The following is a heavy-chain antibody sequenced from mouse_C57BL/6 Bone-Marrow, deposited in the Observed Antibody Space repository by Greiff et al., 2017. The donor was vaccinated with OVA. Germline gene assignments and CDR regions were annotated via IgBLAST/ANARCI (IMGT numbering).Heavy chain of an antibody. CDR1: GHTFTSYW. J-gene: IGHJ2*01. D-gene: IGHD3-1*01. CDR2: IDPSDSYT. V-gene: IGHV1-69*01. CDR3: ARRAPYYFDY. Sequence: VQLQQPGAELVMPGASVKLSCKASGHTFTSYWMHWVKQRPGQGLEWIGEIDPSDSYTNYNQKFKGKSTLTVDKSSSTAYMQLSSLTSEDSAVYYCARRAPYYFDYWGQGTTLTVSS.